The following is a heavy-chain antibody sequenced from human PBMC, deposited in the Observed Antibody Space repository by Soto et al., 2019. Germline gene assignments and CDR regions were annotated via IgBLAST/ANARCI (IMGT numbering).Heavy chain of an antibody. CDR3: ARRWGTYFDF. J-gene: IGHJ4*02. Sequence: PSETLSLTCTVSGGSISSYYWSWIRQPPGKGLEWIGYIYYSGSTDYDPSLKSRVTISVDTSKNQFSLKLSSVTAADTAVYYCARRWGTYFDFWGQGXLVTVSS. D-gene: IGHD7-27*01. CDR2: IYYSGST. V-gene: IGHV4-59*01. CDR1: GGSISSYY.